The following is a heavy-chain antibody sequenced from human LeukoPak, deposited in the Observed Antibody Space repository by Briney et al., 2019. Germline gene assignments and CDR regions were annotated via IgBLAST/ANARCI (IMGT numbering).Heavy chain of an antibody. CDR3: ARDVDYANPRHDY. D-gene: IGHD4/OR15-4a*01. Sequence: ASVKVSCKASGYTFTSYAMHWVRQAPGQRLEWMGWINAGNGNTKYSQEFQGRVTITRDTSASTAYMELSSLRSEDMAVYYCARDVDYANPRHDYWGQGTLVTVSS. V-gene: IGHV1-3*03. CDR1: GYTFTSYA. J-gene: IGHJ4*02. CDR2: INAGNGNT.